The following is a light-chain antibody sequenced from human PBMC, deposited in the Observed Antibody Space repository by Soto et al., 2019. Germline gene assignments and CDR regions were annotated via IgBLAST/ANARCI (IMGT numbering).Light chain of an antibody. Sequence: QSALTQPASVSGSPGQSITISCTGTSSDVGGYNYVSWYQQHPGKAPKLMIYEVSYRPSGVSNRFSASKSGNTASLTISGLQAEDEADYYCSSYTTISTGVVFGGGTKLTVL. CDR1: SSDVGGYNY. CDR2: EVS. J-gene: IGLJ2*01. V-gene: IGLV2-14*01. CDR3: SSYTTISTGVV.